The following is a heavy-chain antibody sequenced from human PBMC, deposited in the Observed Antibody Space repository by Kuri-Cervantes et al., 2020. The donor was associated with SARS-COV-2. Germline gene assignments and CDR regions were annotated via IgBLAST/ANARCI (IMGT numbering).Heavy chain of an antibody. CDR1: GGTFSSYA. D-gene: IGHD5-24*01. Sequence: SVKVSCKASGGTFSSYAISWVRQAPGQGLEWMGGIIPIFGTANYAQKFQGRVTITADKSTSTAYMELSSLRSEDTAVYYCAGSRWLQLDYYYYYGMDVWGQGTTVTASS. V-gene: IGHV1-69*06. CDR3: AGSRWLQLDYYYYYGMDV. J-gene: IGHJ6*02. CDR2: IIPIFGTA.